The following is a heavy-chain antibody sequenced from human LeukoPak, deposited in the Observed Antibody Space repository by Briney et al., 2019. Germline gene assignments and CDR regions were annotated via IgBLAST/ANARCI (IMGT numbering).Heavy chain of an antibody. CDR1: GYTFTSYY. J-gene: IGHJ4*02. CDR2: INPSGGST. CDR3: ARDPDIINSGSYFDY. D-gene: IGHD1-26*01. V-gene: IGHV1-46*01. Sequence: ASVKVSCKASGYTFTSYYMHWVRQAPGQGLEWMGIINPSGGSTSYAQKFQGRVTMTRDMSTSTVYMELSSLRSEDTAVYYCARDPDIINSGSYFDYWGQGTLVTVSS.